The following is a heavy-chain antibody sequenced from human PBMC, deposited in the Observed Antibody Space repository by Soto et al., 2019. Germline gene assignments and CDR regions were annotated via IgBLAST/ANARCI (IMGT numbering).Heavy chain of an antibody. V-gene: IGHV3-11*06. D-gene: IGHD3-22*01. CDR2: ISSSSSYT. CDR1: GFTFSDYY. CDR3: ARPITMIVGGSGY. Sequence: PGGSLRLSCAASGFTFSDYYMSWIRQAPGKGLEWVSYISSSSSYTNYADSVKGRFTISRDNAKNSLYLQMNSLRAEDTAVYYCARPITMIVGGSGYWGQGTLVTVSS. J-gene: IGHJ4*02.